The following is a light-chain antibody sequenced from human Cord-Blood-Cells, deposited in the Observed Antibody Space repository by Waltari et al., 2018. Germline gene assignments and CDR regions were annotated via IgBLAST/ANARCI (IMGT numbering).Light chain of an antibody. CDR3: SSYTSSSTYV. CDR2: DVS. CDR1: ISDVGGYNS. J-gene: IGLJ1*01. Sequence: QYALPQPASASGSPGQSITISCSGTISDVGGYNSVSWYQQHPGKAPKLIIYDVSNWPSGVSNRFSGSKSGNTASLTISGLQAEDEADYYCSSYTSSSTYVFGTGTKVTVL. V-gene: IGLV2-14*01.